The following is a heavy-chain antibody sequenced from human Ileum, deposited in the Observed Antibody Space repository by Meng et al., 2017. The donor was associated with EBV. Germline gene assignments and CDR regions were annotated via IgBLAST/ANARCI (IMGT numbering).Heavy chain of an antibody. V-gene: IGHV3-13*01. J-gene: IGHJ4*02. D-gene: IGHD3-10*01. CDR1: GCTFSIYD. Sequence: VQVVGSGGGLFQPGGSLRRSCVVYGCTFSIYDMPWVRQAAGKGLEWVADIGNHGDTYYPGSVKGRFTISREDAKNSLFLQMNSLRPGDTAVYFCARSRGVLTQPFDYWGQGILVTVSS. CDR2: IGNHGDT. CDR3: ARSRGVLTQPFDY.